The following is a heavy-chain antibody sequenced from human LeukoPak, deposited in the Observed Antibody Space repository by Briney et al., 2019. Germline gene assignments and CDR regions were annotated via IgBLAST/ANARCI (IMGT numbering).Heavy chain of an antibody. J-gene: IGHJ6*02. CDR1: GFTFSSYT. Sequence: PGGSLRLSCAASGFTFSSYTMSWVRQAPGKGLEWVSVIYSGGSTYYADSVKGRFTISRDNSKNTLYLQMNSLRAEDTAVYYCARSDQNTATYGMDVWGQGTTVTVSS. CDR3: ARSDQNTATYGMDV. V-gene: IGHV3-53*01. D-gene: IGHD5-18*01. CDR2: IYSGGST.